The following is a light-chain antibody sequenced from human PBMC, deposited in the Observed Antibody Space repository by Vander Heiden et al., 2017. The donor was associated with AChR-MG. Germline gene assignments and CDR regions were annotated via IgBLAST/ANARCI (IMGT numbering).Light chain of an antibody. Sequence: DIVMIQSPDSLPVSLGEKATINCKSSQSVLSSSNNKNYLAWYQQKPGQPPKLLIAWASTRESGVPDRFSGSGSGTDFTLSISSLQAEDVAIYYCHQYYSTPRTFGQGTKLEIK. J-gene: IGKJ2*01. CDR3: HQYYSTPRT. V-gene: IGKV4-1*01. CDR2: WAS. CDR1: QSVLSSSNNKNY.